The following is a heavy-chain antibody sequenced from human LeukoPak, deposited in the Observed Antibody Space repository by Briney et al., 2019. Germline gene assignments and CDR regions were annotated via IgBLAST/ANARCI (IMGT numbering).Heavy chain of an antibody. V-gene: IGHV1-46*01. CDR2: INPSGGST. CDR1: GYTFTSYY. CDR3: ARGGLSGSYPYNWFDP. D-gene: IGHD1-26*01. Sequence: ASVKVSCKASGYTFTSYYMHWVRQAPGQGLEWMGIINPSGGSTSYAQKFQGRVTMTRDMSTSTVYMELSSLRSDDTAVYYCARGGLSGSYPYNWFDPWGQGTLVTVSS. J-gene: IGHJ5*02.